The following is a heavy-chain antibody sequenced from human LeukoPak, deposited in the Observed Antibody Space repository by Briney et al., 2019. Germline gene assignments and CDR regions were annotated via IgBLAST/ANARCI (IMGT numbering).Heavy chain of an antibody. J-gene: IGHJ4*02. Sequence: GVSLRLSCAASGFTFSSYRMSWVRQAPGKGLEWVANIKQDGSEKYYVDSVKGRFTISRDNAKNSLYLQMNSLRAEDTAVYYCARDVGYSSGWYGFWWEPYYFDYWGQGTLVTVSS. D-gene: IGHD6-19*01. CDR2: IKQDGSEK. CDR1: GFTFSSYR. CDR3: ARDVGYSSGWYGFWWEPYYFDY. V-gene: IGHV3-7*01.